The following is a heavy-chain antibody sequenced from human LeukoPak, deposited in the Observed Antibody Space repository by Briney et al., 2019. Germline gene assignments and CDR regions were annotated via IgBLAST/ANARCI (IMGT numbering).Heavy chain of an antibody. Sequence: GGSLRLSCAASGFTFSSYSMNWVRQAPGKGLEWVSYISSSSSTIYYADSVKGRFTISRDNAKNTLYLQMNSLRAEDTAVYYCVRDLGGRSGHWGQGTLVTVSS. D-gene: IGHD1-26*01. V-gene: IGHV3-48*04. J-gene: IGHJ4*02. CDR3: VRDLGGRSGH. CDR1: GFTFSSYS. CDR2: ISSSSSTI.